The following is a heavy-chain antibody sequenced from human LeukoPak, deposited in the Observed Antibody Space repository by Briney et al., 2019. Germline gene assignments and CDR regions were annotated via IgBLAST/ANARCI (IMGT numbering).Heavy chain of an antibody. CDR3: ASDYGSGSYHYYYYGMDV. V-gene: IGHV3-23*01. J-gene: IGHJ6*04. CDR2: ISGSGDST. Sequence: GASLRLSCAASGFTFSSYAMSWVRQSPGKGLEWVSAISGSGDSTYYADSVKGRFTISRDNSKNTLYLQMNSLRAEDTAVYYCASDYGSGSYHYYYYGMDVWGKGTTVTVSS. D-gene: IGHD3-10*01. CDR1: GFTFSSYA.